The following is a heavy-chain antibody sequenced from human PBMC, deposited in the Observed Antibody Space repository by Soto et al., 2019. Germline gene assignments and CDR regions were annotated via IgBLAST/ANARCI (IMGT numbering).Heavy chain of an antibody. D-gene: IGHD3-9*01. Sequence: LSLTCTVSGGSISSYYWSWIRQPPGKGLEWLGYIYYRGSTYYNPTLKSRLLISVDTSKSQFSLKLSSVTAADTAVYYCVRVWPPPYSDALTDYTDAFDYWGQGTLVTVSS. J-gene: IGHJ4*02. CDR2: IYYRGST. V-gene: IGHV4-59*08. CDR1: GGSISSYY. CDR3: VRVWPPPYSDALTDYTDAFDY.